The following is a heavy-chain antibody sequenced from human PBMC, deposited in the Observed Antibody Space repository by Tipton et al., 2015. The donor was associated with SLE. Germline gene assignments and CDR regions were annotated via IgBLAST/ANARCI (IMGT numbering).Heavy chain of an antibody. J-gene: IGHJ3*02. V-gene: IGHV4-59*12. D-gene: IGHD3-22*01. CDR1: DGPISNFH. CDR3: ARVKRITMIVGRWAFDI. Sequence: TLSLTCTVSDGPISNFHCSWIRQPPGKGLEWIGYIYYSGSTNYNPSLKSRVTISVDTSKNQFSLKLSSVTAADTAVYYCARVKRITMIVGRWAFDIWGQGTTVTVSS. CDR2: IYYSGST.